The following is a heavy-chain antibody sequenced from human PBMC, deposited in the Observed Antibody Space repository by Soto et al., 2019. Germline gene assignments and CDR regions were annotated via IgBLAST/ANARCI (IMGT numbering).Heavy chain of an antibody. CDR3: ACDHGRMITFGGVIRRGGMDV. Sequence: QVQLVQSGAEVKKPGSSVKVSCKASGGTFSSYAISWVRQAPGQGLEWMGGFIPIFGTANYAQKFQGRVRVSADKSTSTAYMDLSSVRSEHRGVYYFACDHGRMITFGGVIRRGGMDVWGQGTTVTVSS. V-gene: IGHV1-69*06. CDR1: GGTFSSYA. J-gene: IGHJ6*02. D-gene: IGHD3-16*02. CDR2: FIPIFGTA.